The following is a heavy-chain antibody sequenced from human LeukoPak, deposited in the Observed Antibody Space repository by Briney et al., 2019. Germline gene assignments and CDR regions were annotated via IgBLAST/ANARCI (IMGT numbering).Heavy chain of an antibody. V-gene: IGHV3-15*01. Sequence: GGSLRLSCAASGFTFRNAWMSWVRQAPGEGLEWVGRIKSKTDGGTTDYAAPVKGRFTISRDDSKNTLYLQMNSLKTEDTAVYYCTTGSIPQLLLFDYWGQGTLVTVSS. CDR2: IKSKTDGGTT. J-gene: IGHJ4*02. D-gene: IGHD2-2*01. CDR3: TTGSIPQLLLFDY. CDR1: GFTFRNAW.